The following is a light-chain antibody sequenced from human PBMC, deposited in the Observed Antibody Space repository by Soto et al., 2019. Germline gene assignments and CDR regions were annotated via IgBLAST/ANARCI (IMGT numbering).Light chain of an antibody. CDR1: QGIGNA. V-gene: IGKV1-13*02. CDR3: PQYNSYSQP. J-gene: IGKJ1*01. CDR2: DAS. Sequence: AIQMTQYPSSLSASVGDRVTISCRASQGIGNALGWYQQKPGKPPKVLIYDASGLESGVPSRFSGSGSGTEFTLTISSLQPDDFATYYCPQYNSYSQPFGQGTKVDIK.